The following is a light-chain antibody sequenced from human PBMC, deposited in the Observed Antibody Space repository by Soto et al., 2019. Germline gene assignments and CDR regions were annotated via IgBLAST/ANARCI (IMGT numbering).Light chain of an antibody. CDR3: QQCSSWPRSLT. V-gene: IGKV3-11*01. CDR1: QSVSSD. J-gene: IGKJ4*01. Sequence: EIVLTQSPATLSLSPGERATLSCRASQSVSSDLAWYQQKLGQAPRLLIYDASNRATGIPARFSGSGSGTDFTLTISSLEPEDFAVYYCQQCSSWPRSLTFGGGPKVEIK. CDR2: DAS.